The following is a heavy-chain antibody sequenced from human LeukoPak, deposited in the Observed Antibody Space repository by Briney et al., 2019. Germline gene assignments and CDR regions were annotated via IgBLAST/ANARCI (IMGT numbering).Heavy chain of an antibody. V-gene: IGHV1-2*02. Sequence: ASVKVSCKASGYTFTGYYMHWVRQAPGQGLEWMGWINPNSGGTNYAQKFQGRVTMTRDTSISTAYMELSSLRSDDTAVYYCARSVDTAVIPYYYYYMDVWGIGTTGTVSS. CDR1: GYTFTGYY. CDR2: INPNSGGT. CDR3: ARSVDTAVIPYYYYYMDV. D-gene: IGHD5-18*01. J-gene: IGHJ6*03.